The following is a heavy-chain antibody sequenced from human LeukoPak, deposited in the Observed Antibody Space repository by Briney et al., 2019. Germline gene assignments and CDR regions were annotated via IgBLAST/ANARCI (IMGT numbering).Heavy chain of an antibody. CDR1: GYTFTTHD. D-gene: IGHD7-27*01. V-gene: IGHV1-8*01. CDR2: MSPNSGDT. Sequence: ASVKVSFKASGYTFTTHDINWVRQATGQGLEWLGWMSPNSGDTGYAQKFQGRVTMTSDSSISTAYMELSSLRSEDTAIYYCVRTPPNWGFDYWGQGTLVTVSS. J-gene: IGHJ4*02. CDR3: VRTPPNWGFDY.